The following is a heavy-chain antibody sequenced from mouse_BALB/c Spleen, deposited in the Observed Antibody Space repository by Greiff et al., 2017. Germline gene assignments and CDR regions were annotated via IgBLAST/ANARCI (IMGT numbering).Heavy chain of an antibody. V-gene: IGHV3-2*02. D-gene: IGHD2-4*01. CDR3: ARGITGAMDY. J-gene: IGHJ4*01. Sequence: ESGPGLVKPSQSLSLTCTVTGYSITSDYAWNWIRQFPGNKLEWMGYISYSGSTSYNPSLKSRISITRDTSKNQFFLQLNSVTTEDTATYYCARGITGAMDYWGQGTSVTVSS. CDR1: GYSITSDYA. CDR2: ISYSGST.